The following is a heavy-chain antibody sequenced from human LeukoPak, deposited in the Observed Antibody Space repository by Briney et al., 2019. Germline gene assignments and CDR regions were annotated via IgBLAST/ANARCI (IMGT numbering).Heavy chain of an antibody. J-gene: IGHJ5*02. V-gene: IGHV3-23*01. CDR1: GFTFRIFG. D-gene: IGHD3-3*01. CDR3: AKDLSSVRGIFGPS. Sequence: GGSLRLSCAASGFTFRIFGLNWVRQAPGKGPEWVSAISASGTSAFYADSVKGRFTISRDNSKNTLYLQMNSLRADDTAVYYCAKDLSSVRGIFGPSWVLGTLVSVSS. CDR2: ISASGTSA.